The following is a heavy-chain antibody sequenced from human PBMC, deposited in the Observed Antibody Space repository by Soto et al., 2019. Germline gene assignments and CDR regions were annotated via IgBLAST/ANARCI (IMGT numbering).Heavy chain of an antibody. Sequence: GGSLRLSCASSGFTLSMSAVNWVRQAPGKGLEWVSYISDSGDRTYYADSVKGRFTISRDRSKNTVSLQMDSLRAEDTAVYYCAKDRGIIVKAGDAFDVWGQGAKVTVSS. V-gene: IGHV3-23*01. J-gene: IGHJ3*01. D-gene: IGHD3-16*02. CDR3: AKDRGIIVKAGDAFDV. CDR2: ISDSGDRT. CDR1: GFTLSMSA.